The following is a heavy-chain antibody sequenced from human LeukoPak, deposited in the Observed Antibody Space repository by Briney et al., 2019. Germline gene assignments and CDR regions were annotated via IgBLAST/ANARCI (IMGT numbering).Heavy chain of an antibody. CDR3: ARGTGFYYYYLDV. J-gene: IGHJ6*03. D-gene: IGHD1/OR15-1a*01. CDR2: IYTSGGT. V-gene: IGHV4-61*02. Sequence: PSENLSLTCTASGGSMSSTSYYWSWTRQPAGRGLEWIGRIYTSGGTNFNPSLKSRVAISVDTSKNQFSLKLSSVTAADTAVYYCARGTGFYYYYLDVWGTGTTVTVSS. CDR1: GGSMSSTSYY.